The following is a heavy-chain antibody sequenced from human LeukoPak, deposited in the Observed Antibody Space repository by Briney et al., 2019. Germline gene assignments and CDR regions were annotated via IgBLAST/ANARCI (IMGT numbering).Heavy chain of an antibody. CDR3: ARVVLLWFGELLYFDY. J-gene: IGHJ4*02. V-gene: IGHV3-7*01. Sequence: GMSQRLSCAASGFTFSSYGMHWVRQAPGKGLEWVANIKQDGSEKYYVDSVKGRFTISRDNAKNSLYLQMNSLRAEDTAVYYCARVVLLWFGELLYFDYWGQGTLVTVSS. CDR2: IKQDGSEK. CDR1: GFTFSSYG. D-gene: IGHD3-10*01.